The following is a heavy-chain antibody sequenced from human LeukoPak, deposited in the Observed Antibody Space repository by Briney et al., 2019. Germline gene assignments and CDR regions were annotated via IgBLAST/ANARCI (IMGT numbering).Heavy chain of an antibody. CDR1: GVSISSSSYY. Sequence: SETLSLTCTVSGVSISSSSYYWGWIRQPPGKGLEWIGSIYYSGSTYYNPSLKSRVTISVDTSKNQFSLKLSSVTAADTAVYYCASARWDYWGQGTLVTVSS. D-gene: IGHD5-24*01. J-gene: IGHJ4*02. CDR3: ASARWDY. CDR2: IYYSGST. V-gene: IGHV4-39*01.